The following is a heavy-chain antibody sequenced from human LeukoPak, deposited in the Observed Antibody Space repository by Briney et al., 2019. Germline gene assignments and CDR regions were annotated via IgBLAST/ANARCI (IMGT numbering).Heavy chain of an antibody. CDR1: GFTFSSYS. CDR2: ISSSSSTI. D-gene: IGHD3-3*01. J-gene: IGHJ6*02. V-gene: IGHV3-48*01. CDR3: ARDTRYYYYGMDV. Sequence: GGSLRLSCAASGFTFSSYSMTWVRQAPGKGLEWVSYISSSSSTIYYADSVKGRFTISRDNAKNSLYLQMNSLRAEDTAVYYCARDTRYYYYGMDVWGQGTTVTVSS.